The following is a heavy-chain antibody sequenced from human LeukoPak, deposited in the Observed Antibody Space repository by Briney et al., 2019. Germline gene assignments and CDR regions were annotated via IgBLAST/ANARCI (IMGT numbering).Heavy chain of an antibody. CDR2: ISYDGSNK. Sequence: GRSLRLSCAASGFTFSSYAMHWVRQAPGKGLEWVAVISYDGSNKYYADSVKGRFTISRDNSKNTLYLQMNSLRAEDTAVCYCASRLVIVVVPAAVDYWGQGTLVTVSS. D-gene: IGHD2-2*01. CDR1: GFTFSSYA. CDR3: ASRLVIVVVPAAVDY. J-gene: IGHJ4*02. V-gene: IGHV3-30-3*01.